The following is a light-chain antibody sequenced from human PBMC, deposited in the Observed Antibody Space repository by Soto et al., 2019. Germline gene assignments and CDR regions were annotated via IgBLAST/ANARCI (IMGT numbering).Light chain of an antibody. J-gene: IGKJ1*01. CDR3: VKPLQSPQWT. CDR1: RNLLHIDGYNY. V-gene: IGKV2-28*01. Sequence: DIVLTPSTPSLSVAPGAPACSSCRSSRNLLHIDGYNYLDWYVQKPGQSPPLMLYLGYTRASGVPDRFSGSGSGTDFTLKISSVEAEDVGVSYCVKPLQSPQWTCGQGTKGDIK. CDR2: LGY.